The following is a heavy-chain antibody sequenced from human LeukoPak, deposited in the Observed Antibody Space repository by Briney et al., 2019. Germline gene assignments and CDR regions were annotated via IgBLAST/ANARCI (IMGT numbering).Heavy chain of an antibody. V-gene: IGHV3-64D*06. CDR2: ISSNGGST. Sequence: GGSLRLSCSASGFTFSSYAMHWVRQAPGKGLEYVSAISSNGGSTYYADSVKGRFTISRDNSKNTLYLQMSSLRAEDTAVYYCVGGSGVSLWFGEYYGMDVWGQGTTVTVSS. CDR1: GFTFSSYA. CDR3: VGGSGVSLWFGEYYGMDV. J-gene: IGHJ6*02. D-gene: IGHD3-10*01.